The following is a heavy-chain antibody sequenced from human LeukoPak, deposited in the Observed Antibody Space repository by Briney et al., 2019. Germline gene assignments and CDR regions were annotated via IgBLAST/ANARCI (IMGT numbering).Heavy chain of an antibody. D-gene: IGHD6-6*01. CDR2: INQDGSVK. J-gene: IGHJ4*02. V-gene: IGHV3-7*01. CDR3: ARIGYSSSSFDY. CDR1: GFIFNNYW. Sequence: PGGSLRLSCAASGFIFNNYWMSWVRQAPGEGLEWVANINQDGSVKYYVDSVKGRFTISRDNAKNSQYLEMNSLRAEDTGVYYCARIGYSSSSFDYWGQGTLVTVSS.